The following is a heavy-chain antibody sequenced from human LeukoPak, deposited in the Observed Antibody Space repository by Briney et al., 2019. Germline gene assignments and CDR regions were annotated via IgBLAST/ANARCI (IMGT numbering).Heavy chain of an antibody. J-gene: IGHJ4*02. V-gene: IGHV4-39*01. D-gene: IGHD2-2*01. Sequence: SETLSLTCTVSGGFISSSSYYWGWIRQPPGKGLEWIGSIYYSGSTCYNPSLKSRVTISVDTSKNQLSLKLSSVTAADTAVYYCARRYPYCSSTSCYPLPYFDYWGQGTLVTVSS. CDR2: IYYSGST. CDR3: ARRYPYCSSTSCYPLPYFDY. CDR1: GGFISSSSYY.